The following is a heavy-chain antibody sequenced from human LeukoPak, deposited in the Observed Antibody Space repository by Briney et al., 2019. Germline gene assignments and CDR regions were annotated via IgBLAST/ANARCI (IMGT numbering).Heavy chain of an antibody. CDR3: ASFDDILTAYDY. Sequence: GRSLRLSCAASGFTFSSYAMHWVRQAPGKGLEWVAVISYDGSNKYYADSVKGRFTISRDNSKNTLYLQMNSLRAEDTAVYYCASFDDILTAYDYWGQGTLVTVSS. CDR2: ISYDGSNK. J-gene: IGHJ4*02. CDR1: GFTFSSYA. V-gene: IGHV3-30-3*01. D-gene: IGHD3-9*01.